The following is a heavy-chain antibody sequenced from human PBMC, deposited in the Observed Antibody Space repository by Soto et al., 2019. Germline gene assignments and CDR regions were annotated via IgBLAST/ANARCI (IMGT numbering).Heavy chain of an antibody. V-gene: IGHV1-18*01. CDR2: ISAYNGNT. D-gene: IGHD3-3*01. Sequence: ASVKVSCKASGYTFTSYGISWVRQAPGQGLEWMGWISAYNGNTNYAQKLQGRVTMTTDTSTSTAYMELRSLRSDDTAVYYCARNDDFWSGAYYYYMDVWGKGTTVTVSS. CDR3: ARNDDFWSGAYYYYMDV. J-gene: IGHJ6*03. CDR1: GYTFTSYG.